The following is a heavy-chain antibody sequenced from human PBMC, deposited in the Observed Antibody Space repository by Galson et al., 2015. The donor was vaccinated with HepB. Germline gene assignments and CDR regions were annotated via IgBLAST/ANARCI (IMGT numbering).Heavy chain of an antibody. D-gene: IGHD2-2*02. V-gene: IGHV3-23*01. J-gene: IGHJ4*02. Sequence: SLRLSCAASGFTFRNFAMSWVRQAPGKGLEWVSGISGTGGTTYYADAVKGRFTISRDNSKNTLYLQMSSLRAEDTAVYYCARDPDGPLYYFDHWGQGTLVTVSS. CDR1: GFTFRNFA. CDR2: ISGTGGTT. CDR3: ARDPDGPLYYFDH.